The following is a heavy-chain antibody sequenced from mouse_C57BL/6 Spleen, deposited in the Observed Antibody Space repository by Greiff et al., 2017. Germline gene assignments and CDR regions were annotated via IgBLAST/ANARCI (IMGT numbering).Heavy chain of an antibody. CDR3: ASYYGSSYRFDY. J-gene: IGHJ2*01. V-gene: IGHV3-6*01. D-gene: IGHD1-1*01. Sequence: EVKLQESGPGLVKPSQSLSLTCSVTGYSITSGYYWNWIRQFPGNKLEWMGYISYDGSNNYNPSLKNRIAITRDTSKNQFFLNLNSVTTEDTATYYCASYYGSSYRFDYWGQGTTLTVSS. CDR2: ISYDGSN. CDR1: GYSITSGYY.